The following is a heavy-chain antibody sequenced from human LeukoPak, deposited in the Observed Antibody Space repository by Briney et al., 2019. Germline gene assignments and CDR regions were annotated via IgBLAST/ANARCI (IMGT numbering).Heavy chain of an antibody. CDR3: ARGTTIFGVVIIPNWFDP. CDR2: MYYSGST. V-gene: IGHV4-31*03. Sequence: SQTLSLTCTVSGGSISSGGYYWSWIRHHPGKGLEWIGCMYYSGSTYYNPSLKSRVTISVDTSKNQFSLKLSSVTAADTAVYYCARGTTIFGVVIIPNWFDPWGQGTLVTVSS. D-gene: IGHD3-3*01. J-gene: IGHJ5*02. CDR1: GGSISSGGYY.